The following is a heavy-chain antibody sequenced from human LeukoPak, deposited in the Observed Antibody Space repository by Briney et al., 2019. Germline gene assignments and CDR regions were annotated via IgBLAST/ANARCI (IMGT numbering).Heavy chain of an antibody. Sequence: SETLCLTCTVSGGAISSYYGSSIRQPPGKGLEGRRDMYYSGSTNYTPPLKSRVTISVDTSKNQFSLKLSSVTAADTAVYYCARGYSSSWTPNDAFDIWGQGTMVTVSS. J-gene: IGHJ3*02. CDR1: GGAISSYY. D-gene: IGHD6-13*01. CDR3: ARGYSSSWTPNDAFDI. CDR2: MYYSGST. V-gene: IGHV4-59*01.